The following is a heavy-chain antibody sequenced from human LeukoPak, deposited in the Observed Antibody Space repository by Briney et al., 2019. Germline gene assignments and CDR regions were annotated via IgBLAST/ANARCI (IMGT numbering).Heavy chain of an antibody. CDR3: ATYSYTGGYSAFDI. D-gene: IGHD3-22*01. Sequence: LGESPKISCKGSGDSFMNHWIGWVRQMPGKGLGWMGIIYPGDSSTQYTPSFQDQVTISVDKSITTAYLQWSSLKASDTAMYYCATYSYTGGYSAFDIWGQGTMVTVSS. J-gene: IGHJ3*02. V-gene: IGHV5-51*01. CDR2: IYPGDSST. CDR1: GDSFMNHW.